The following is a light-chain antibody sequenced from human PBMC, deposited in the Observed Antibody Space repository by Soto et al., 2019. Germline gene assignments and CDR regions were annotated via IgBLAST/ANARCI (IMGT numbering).Light chain of an antibody. J-gene: IGKJ1*01. CDR1: QSVSTN. CDR2: GTS. CDR3: HQYNFWPT. Sequence: EIVMTQSPATLSVSPGERATLSCRASQSVSTNLAWYQQKPGHSPSLLIYGTSTRATGVPARLSGGGSGTEFTLTINSLQSEDFAVYFCHQYNFWPTFGQGTKVDIK. V-gene: IGKV3-15*01.